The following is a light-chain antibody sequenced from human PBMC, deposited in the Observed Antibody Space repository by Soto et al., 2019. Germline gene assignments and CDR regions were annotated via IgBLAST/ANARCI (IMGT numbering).Light chain of an antibody. CDR1: QSVGSK. Sequence: ILMTQSPATLSVSPGQRATLSCRASQSVGSKLAWYQQKPGQAPRLLIYSASTRATGIPARFSGSGSGTEFTLTISSLQSEDFAVYYCHQYNHWVTWTFGQGTKVDI. CDR3: HQYNHWVTWT. CDR2: SAS. V-gene: IGKV3-15*01. J-gene: IGKJ1*01.